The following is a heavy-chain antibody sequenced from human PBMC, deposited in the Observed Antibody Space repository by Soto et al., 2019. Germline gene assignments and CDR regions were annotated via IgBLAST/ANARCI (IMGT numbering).Heavy chain of an antibody. CDR2: ISAYTDTP. J-gene: IGHJ5*02. CDR1: VYTFTNFG. Sequence: ASVNVSCKASVYTFTNFGVTWVRRAPGQGLEWMGWISAYTDTPNYAQKFQGRVTITIDTSTSTAYIVLRSLTSDDTAVYYCARVIPGVEAWFDPWGQGTLVTVSS. CDR3: ARVIPGVEAWFDP. D-gene: IGHD2-2*01. V-gene: IGHV1-18*01.